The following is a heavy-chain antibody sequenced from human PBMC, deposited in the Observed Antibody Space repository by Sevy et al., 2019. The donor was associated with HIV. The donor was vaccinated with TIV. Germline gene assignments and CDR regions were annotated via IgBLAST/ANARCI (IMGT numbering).Heavy chain of an antibody. CDR1: GFTFSSYA. D-gene: IGHD2-15*01. J-gene: IGHJ3*02. CDR2: ISGSGGST. V-gene: IGHV3-23*01. CDR3: AKGARCSGGRCHSRGAFDI. Sequence: GGSLRLSCAASGFTFSSYAMSWVRQAPGKGLEWVSAISGSGGSTYYAYSVKGRFTISRDNSKDTLYLQMNSLRAEDTAVYYCAKGARCSGGRCHSRGAFDIWGQGTMVTVSS.